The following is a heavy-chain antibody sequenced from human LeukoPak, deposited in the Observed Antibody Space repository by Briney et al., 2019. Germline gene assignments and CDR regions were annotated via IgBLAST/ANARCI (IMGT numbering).Heavy chain of an antibody. V-gene: IGHV1-2*02. Sequence: ASVNVSCKASGYTFIDSFMHWVRQAPGQGPEWMGWINPISGDTNYAQKFQGRLTLTRDTSISTAYMELMRLRFDDTAMYYCARDLAWGSGYDLDYWGLGTLVIVSS. D-gene: IGHD5-12*01. CDR1: GYTFIDSF. CDR3: ARDLAWGSGYDLDY. J-gene: IGHJ4*01. CDR2: INPISGDT.